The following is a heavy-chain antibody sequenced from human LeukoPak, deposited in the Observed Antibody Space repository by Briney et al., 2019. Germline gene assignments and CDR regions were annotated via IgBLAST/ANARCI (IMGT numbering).Heavy chain of an antibody. V-gene: IGHV4-31*03. J-gene: IGHJ4*02. CDR2: IYYSGST. Sequence: SETLSLTCTVSGGSISSGGYYWGWIRQHPGKGLEWIGYIYYSGSTYYNPSLKSRVTISVDTSKNQFSLKLSSVTAADTAVYYCARVPGPPRGQKWLQDWGQGTLVTVSS. CDR1: GGSISSGGYY. CDR3: ARVPGPPRGQKWLQD. D-gene: IGHD5-24*01.